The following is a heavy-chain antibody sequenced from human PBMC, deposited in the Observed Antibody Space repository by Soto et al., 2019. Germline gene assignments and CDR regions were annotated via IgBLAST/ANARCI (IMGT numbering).Heavy chain of an antibody. J-gene: IGHJ4*02. Sequence: QVQVVQSGPEVRNPGTSVKVSCKTSGFTFTNSAVQWVRQARGQRLEWIGWIIVGSGRTNYLQTLQGRITITRDTATARAYMELSGLKSENTAMYYCAAEIYAGGDCCHFDYWGEGNLVTVPS. V-gene: IGHV1-58*01. D-gene: IGHD2-21*01. CDR3: AAEIYAGGDCCHFDY. CDR2: IIVGSGRT. CDR1: GFTFTNSA.